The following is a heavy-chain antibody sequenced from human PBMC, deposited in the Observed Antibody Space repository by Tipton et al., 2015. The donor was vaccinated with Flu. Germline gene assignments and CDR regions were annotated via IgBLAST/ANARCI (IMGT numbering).Heavy chain of an antibody. Sequence: SLRLSCAASGFTFSSYAMSWVRQAPGKGLEWVSAISGSGGSTYYADSVKGRFTISRDNSKNTLYLQMNSLRAEDTAVYYCAKDRNYGSGSYYPTDYWGQGTLVTVSS. J-gene: IGHJ4*02. CDR3: AKDRNYGSGSYYPTDY. CDR1: GFTFSSYA. CDR2: ISGSGGST. D-gene: IGHD3-10*01. V-gene: IGHV3-23*01.